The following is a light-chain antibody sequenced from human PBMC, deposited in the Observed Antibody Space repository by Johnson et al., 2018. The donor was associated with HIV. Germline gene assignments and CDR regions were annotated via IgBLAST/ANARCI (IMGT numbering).Light chain of an antibody. V-gene: IGLV1-51*01. CDR2: DNN. CDR3: GTWDGRLSAGAV. Sequence: QPVLTQPPSVSAAPGQKVTISCSGSSSNIGNNYVSWYQQVPGTAPKILIYDNNKRPSGIPDRFSGSKSGTSATLGITGLQAGDEAGYYCGTWDGRLSAGAVFGTVTNVTVL. J-gene: IGLJ1*01. CDR1: SSNIGNNY.